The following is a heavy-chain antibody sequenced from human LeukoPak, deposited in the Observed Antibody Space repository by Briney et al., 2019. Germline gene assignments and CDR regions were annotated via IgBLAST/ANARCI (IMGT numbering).Heavy chain of an antibody. CDR2: IYTSGST. Sequence: SETLSLTCTVSGGSISSYYWSWIRQPPGKGLEWIGRIYTSGSTNYNPSLKSRVTISVDTSKNQFSLKLSSVTAADTAVYYCAREITMVRGSLDYWGQGTLVTVSS. J-gene: IGHJ4*02. CDR3: AREITMVRGSLDY. CDR1: GGSISSYY. V-gene: IGHV4-4*08. D-gene: IGHD3-10*01.